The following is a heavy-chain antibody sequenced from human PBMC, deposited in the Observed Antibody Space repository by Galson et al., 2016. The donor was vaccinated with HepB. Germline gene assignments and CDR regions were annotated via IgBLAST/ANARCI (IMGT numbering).Heavy chain of an antibody. V-gene: IGHV1-58*01. D-gene: IGHD3-10*01. J-gene: IGHJ3*01. Sequence: SVKVSCKASGLTFSMSSVQWVRQARGQRLEWLGWIVVGSGNTNYAQKFQERITIARDMSTNTVYVDLRSLRSEDTAVYYCAARHQSSLEWFGEILQGKTDGFDVWGQGTTVTVSS. CDR1: GLTFSMSS. CDR3: AARHQSSLEWFGEILQGKTDGFDV. CDR2: IVVGSGNT.